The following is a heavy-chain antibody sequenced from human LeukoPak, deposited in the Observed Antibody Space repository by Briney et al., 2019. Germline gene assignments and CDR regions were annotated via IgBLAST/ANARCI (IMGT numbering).Heavy chain of an antibody. CDR1: GYTFTGYY. J-gene: IGHJ6*03. Sequence: ASVKVSCKASGYTFTGYYMHWVRQAPGQGLEWMGWINPNSGGTNYAQKFQGRVTMTEDTSTDTAYMELSSLRSEDTAVYYCATGLDRPYRGGSYYYYYYMDVWGKGTTVTVSS. D-gene: IGHD1-26*01. CDR3: ATGLDRPYRGGSYYYYYYMDV. CDR2: INPNSGGT. V-gene: IGHV1-2*02.